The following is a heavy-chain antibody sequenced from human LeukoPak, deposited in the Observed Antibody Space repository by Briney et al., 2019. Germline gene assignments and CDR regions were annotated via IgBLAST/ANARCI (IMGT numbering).Heavy chain of an antibody. CDR1: GGSISSDDYY. CDR3: ARYSSRSNFDC. J-gene: IGHJ4*02. V-gene: IGHV4-30-4*01. D-gene: IGHD6-13*01. Sequence: SESLSVTCTVSGGSISSDDYYWSWIRQPPGKGLEWIGYTSYSGNTFYNPSLKSRLTISVGTSKYQCSLKLTSVTAADTVVYYCARYSSRSNFDCWGQGTLVTVSS. CDR2: TSYSGNT.